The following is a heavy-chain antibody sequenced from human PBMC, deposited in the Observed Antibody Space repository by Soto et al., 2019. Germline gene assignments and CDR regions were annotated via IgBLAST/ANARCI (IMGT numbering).Heavy chain of an antibody. CDR3: ARSLPYSGSYYFDY. D-gene: IGHD1-26*01. CDR2: INHSGST. CDR1: GGSFSGYY. V-gene: IGHV4-34*01. J-gene: IGHJ4*02. Sequence: QVQLQQWGAGLLKPSETLSLTCAVYGGSFSGYYWNWIRQPPGKGLEWIGEINHSGSTNYNPSLKSRVTISVDTSKNQFSLKLSSVTAADTAVYYCARSLPYSGSYYFDYWGQGTLVTVSS.